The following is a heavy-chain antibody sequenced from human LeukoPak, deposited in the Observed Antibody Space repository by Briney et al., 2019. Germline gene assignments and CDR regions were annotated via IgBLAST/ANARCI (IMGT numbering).Heavy chain of an antibody. CDR2: ISYDGSNK. J-gene: IGHJ6*02. D-gene: IGHD3-3*01. Sequence: GRSLRLSCAASGFTFSSYGMHWVRQAPGKGLEWVAVISYDGSNKYYADSVKGRFTISRDNSKNTLYLQMNSLRAEDTAVYYCAKGDFYGDYPYGMDVWGQGTTVTVSS. CDR3: AKGDFYGDYPYGMDV. CDR1: GFTFSSYG. V-gene: IGHV3-30*18.